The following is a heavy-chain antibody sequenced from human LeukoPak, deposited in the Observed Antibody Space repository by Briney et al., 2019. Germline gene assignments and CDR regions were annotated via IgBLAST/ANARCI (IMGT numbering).Heavy chain of an antibody. V-gene: IGHV3-48*01. J-gene: IGHJ6*03. CDR2: ISSSSSTI. CDR3: AREYYYYFYMDV. CDR1: GFTFSSYS. Sequence: GGSLRLSCAASGFTFSSYSMNWVRQAPGKGLEWVSYISSSSSTIYYADSVKGRFTISRDNSKNTLYLQMSSLRAEDTAMYYCAREYYYYFYMDVWGIGTAVTVSS.